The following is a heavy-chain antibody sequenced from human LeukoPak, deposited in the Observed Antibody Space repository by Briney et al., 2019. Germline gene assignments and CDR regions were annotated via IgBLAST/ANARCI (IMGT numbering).Heavy chain of an antibody. CDR3: ARDGERLRAPEGFDY. V-gene: IGHV3-48*01. CDR1: GFTFSSYG. D-gene: IGHD7-27*01. J-gene: IGHJ4*02. Sequence: PGGSLRLSCAASGFTFSSYGMNWVRQAPGKGLEWVSYISSSSSTIYYADSVKGRFTISRDNAKNSLYLQMNSLRAEDTAVYYCARDGERLRAPEGFDYWGQGTLVTVSS. CDR2: ISSSSSTI.